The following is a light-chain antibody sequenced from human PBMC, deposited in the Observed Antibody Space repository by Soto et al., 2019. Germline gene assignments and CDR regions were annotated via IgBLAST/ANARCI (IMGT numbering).Light chain of an antibody. CDR1: QSISSY. CDR2: DAS. CDR3: LQHDNFPWT. Sequence: IQMTQSPSTLSGSVGDRVTITCRASQSISSYLNWYQQKPGKAPKILISDASNLQSGVPSRFSGSGSGTEFTLTISSLQPEDFETYYCLQHDNFPWTFGQGTKVDI. J-gene: IGKJ1*01. V-gene: IGKV1-17*01.